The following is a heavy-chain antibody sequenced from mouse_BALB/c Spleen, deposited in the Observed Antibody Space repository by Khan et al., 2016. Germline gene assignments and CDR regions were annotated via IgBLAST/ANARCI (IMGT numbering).Heavy chain of an antibody. CDR1: GYSITSDYA. CDR3: ARSYYGDKDAMDY. J-gene: IGHJ4*01. V-gene: IGHV3-2*02. Sequence: EVQLQESGPGLVKPSQSLSLTCTVTGYSITSDYAWNWIRQFPGNRLEWMGYISYSGSTSYNPSLKSRISITRDTSKNQLFLQLNSVTSEDTATYYCARSYYGDKDAMDYWGQGTSVTVSS. CDR2: ISYSGST. D-gene: IGHD1-1*01.